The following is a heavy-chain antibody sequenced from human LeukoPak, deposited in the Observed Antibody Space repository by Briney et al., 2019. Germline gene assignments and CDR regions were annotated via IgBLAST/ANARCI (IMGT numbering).Heavy chain of an antibody. CDR2: INTDGTVT. CDR3: ATKQWLAPPPDS. V-gene: IGHV3-74*01. J-gene: IGHJ4*02. Sequence: GGSLRPSCAAPGFTFSKNWMLWVRQAPGRGLESVSRINTDGTVTTYADSVKGRFTVSRDNADNTMFLQMNSVRDEDTAVYYCATKQWLAPPPDSWGQGTPVTVSS. CDR1: GFTFSKNW. D-gene: IGHD6-19*01.